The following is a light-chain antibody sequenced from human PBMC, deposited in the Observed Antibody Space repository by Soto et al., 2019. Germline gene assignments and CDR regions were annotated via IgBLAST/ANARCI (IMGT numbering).Light chain of an antibody. CDR1: SSNVGSYNL. CDR2: EGS. V-gene: IGLV2-23*01. J-gene: IGLJ7*01. CDR3: CSYAGGNTPV. Sequence: QSALTQPATVSGSPGQSITISCTGTSSNVGSYNLVSWYQQHPGKAPKLMIYEGSKRPSGVSNRFSGSKSGNTASLTISGLQAEDEADYYCCSYAGGNTPVFGGGTQLTVL.